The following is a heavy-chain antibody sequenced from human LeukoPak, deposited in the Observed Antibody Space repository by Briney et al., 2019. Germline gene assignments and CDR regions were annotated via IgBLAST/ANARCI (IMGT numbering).Heavy chain of an antibody. J-gene: IGHJ3*02. CDR1: GFTFSSYA. CDR2: ISYDGSNK. CDR3: ARGSRGYCSSTSCPEAFDI. D-gene: IGHD2-2*01. V-gene: IGHV3-30-3*01. Sequence: PGGSLRLSCAASGFTFSSYAMHWVRQAPGKGLEWVAVISYDGSNKYYADSVKGRFTISRDNSKNTLYLQMNSLRAEDTAVYYCARGSRGYCSSTSCPEAFDIWGQGTMVTVSS.